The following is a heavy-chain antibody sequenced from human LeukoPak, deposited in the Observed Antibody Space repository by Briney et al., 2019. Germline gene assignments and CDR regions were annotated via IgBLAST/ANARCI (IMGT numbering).Heavy chain of an antibody. V-gene: IGHV3-30*04. D-gene: IGHD1-1*01. CDR2: ISFDGSNK. CDR1: GFTFRSYA. J-gene: IGHJ4*02. Sequence: GGSLSLSWAASGFTFRSYALQWVRQVPGKGLEWVAVISFDGSNKYYADSVKGRFTISRDNSKNTLYPQMNSLGAEATAVDYLARTGLGLYSFDYWGPGTLVTASS. CDR3: ARTGLGLYSFDY.